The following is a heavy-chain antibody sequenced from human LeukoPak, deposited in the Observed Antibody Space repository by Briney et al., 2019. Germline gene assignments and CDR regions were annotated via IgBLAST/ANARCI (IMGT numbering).Heavy chain of an antibody. D-gene: IGHD3-10*01. CDR2: ISFDGSNK. CDR1: GFTFSSFG. Sequence: GGSLRLSCAASGFTFSSFGMHWVRQAPGKGLEWVALISFDGSNKYYVDSVKGRFTISRDNSKNTLNLQMNSLRGEDTAVYYCAKDNNYGLQPYYFDYWGQGTLVTVSS. J-gene: IGHJ4*02. V-gene: IGHV3-30*18. CDR3: AKDNNYGLQPYYFDY.